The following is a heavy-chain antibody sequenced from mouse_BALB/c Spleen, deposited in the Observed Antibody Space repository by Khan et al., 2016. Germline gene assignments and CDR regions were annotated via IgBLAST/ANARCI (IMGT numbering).Heavy chain of an antibody. V-gene: IGHV9-3*02. D-gene: IGHD2-2*01. J-gene: IGHJ4*01. CDR3: ARDGYAYYAMDY. CDR2: INTNTGEP. CDR1: GYTFSNYG. Sequence: QIQLVQSGPELEKPGETVKISCKASGYTFSNYGMNWVKQAPGKGLKWMGWINTNTGEPTYAEEFKGRFAFSLETSAITAYLQINNLKNEDMATYFCARDGYAYYAMDYWGQGTSVTVSP.